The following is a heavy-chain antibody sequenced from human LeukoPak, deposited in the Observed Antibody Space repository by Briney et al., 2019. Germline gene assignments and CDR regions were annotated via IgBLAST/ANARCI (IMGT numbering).Heavy chain of an antibody. D-gene: IGHD5-18*01. CDR2: IYSGGST. Sequence: PGGSLRLSCAASGFTVSSNNMSWVRQAPGKGLEWVSVIYSGGSTYYADSVKGRFTISRDNSKNTLYLQMNSLRAEDTAVYYCARGSGYSYGYDSVFDYWGQGTLVTVSS. CDR1: GFTVSSNN. J-gene: IGHJ4*02. CDR3: ARGSGYSYGYDSVFDY. V-gene: IGHV3-66*01.